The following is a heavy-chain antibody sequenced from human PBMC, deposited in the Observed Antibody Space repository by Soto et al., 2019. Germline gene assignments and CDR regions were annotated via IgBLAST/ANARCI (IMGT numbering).Heavy chain of an antibody. CDR2: ISAYNGNT. V-gene: IGHV1-18*01. CDR1: CYTGTSYG. J-gene: IGHJ4*02. Sequence: GASVEVSCKXSCYTGTSYGISWVRQAPGQGLEWMGWISAYNGNTNYAQKLQGRVTMTTDTSTSTAYMELRSLRSDDTAVYYCARMSYREFDYWGQGTLVTVSS. CDR3: ARMSYREFDY.